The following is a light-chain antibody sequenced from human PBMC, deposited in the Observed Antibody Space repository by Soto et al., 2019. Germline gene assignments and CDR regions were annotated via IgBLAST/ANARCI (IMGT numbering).Light chain of an antibody. CDR2: DAS. Sequence: DIQMTQSPSTLSASVGDRVTITCRASQSIRSWLAWYQQKPGKAPKLLIYDASSLESGVPSRFSGSGSGTEFTLTISGLQPDDFATYFCQQYYSNLYTFGQGIKLEIK. CDR1: QSIRSW. V-gene: IGKV1-5*01. CDR3: QQYYSNLYT. J-gene: IGKJ2*01.